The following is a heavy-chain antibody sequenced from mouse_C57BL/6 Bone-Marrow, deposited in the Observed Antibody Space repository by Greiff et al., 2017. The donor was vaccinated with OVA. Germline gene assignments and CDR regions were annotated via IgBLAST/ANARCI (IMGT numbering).Heavy chain of an antibody. CDR3: ARRYCDYDEYFDV. D-gene: IGHD2-4*01. J-gene: IGHJ1*03. CDR1: GYAFSSSR. V-gene: IGHV1-82*01. CDR2: IYPGDGDT. Sequence: QVQLQQSGPELVKPGASVKISCKASGYAFSSSRMNWVKQRPGKGLEWIGRIYPGDGDTNYNGKFKGKATLTADKSSSTAYMQLSSLTSEDSAVYFCARRYCDYDEYFDVWGTGTTVTVSS.